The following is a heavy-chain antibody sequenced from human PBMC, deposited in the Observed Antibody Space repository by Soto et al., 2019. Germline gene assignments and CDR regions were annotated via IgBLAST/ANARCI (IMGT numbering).Heavy chain of an antibody. CDR1: GLTFSRYS. D-gene: IGHD3-22*01. V-gene: IGHV3-48*02. CDR3: ARVPQYYDSSGYGY. J-gene: IGHJ4*02. Sequence: PRLYLSLSCAASGLTFSRYSMNCVRQAPGKVLEWVSYISSSSSTIYYADSVKVRFTISRDNAKNSLYLQMNSLRDAETAVYYCARVPQYYDSSGYGYWGQGSLVSVSS. CDR2: ISSSSSTI.